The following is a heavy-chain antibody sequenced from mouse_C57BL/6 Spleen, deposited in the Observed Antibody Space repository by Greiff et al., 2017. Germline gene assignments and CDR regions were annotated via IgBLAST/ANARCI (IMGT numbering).Heavy chain of an antibody. D-gene: IGHD2-10*01. J-gene: IGHJ4*01. CDR2: IWSGGST. Sequence: VQLQQPGPGLVQPSQCLSISCKVSGFSLTSYGVHWVRQSPGKGLEWLGVIWSGGSTDYNAAFISRLSISKDNSKSQVFFKKNSLQADDTASYYCARNPTGTDYAMDYWGQGTSVTVSS. CDR1: GFSLTSYG. V-gene: IGHV2-2*01. CDR3: ARNPTGTDYAMDY.